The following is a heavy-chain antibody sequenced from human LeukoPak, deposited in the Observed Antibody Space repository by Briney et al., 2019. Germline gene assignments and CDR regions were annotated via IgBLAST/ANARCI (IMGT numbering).Heavy chain of an antibody. CDR2: INHSGST. Sequence: PSETLSLTCAVYGGSFSGYYWSWIRQPPGKGLEWIGEINHSGSTNYNPSLKSRVTISVDTSKNQFSLKLSSVTAADTAVYYCARGLVVVEPGVYYFDYWGQGTLVTVSS. CDR3: ARGLVVVEPGVYYFDY. CDR1: GGSFSGYY. D-gene: IGHD2-15*01. J-gene: IGHJ4*02. V-gene: IGHV4-34*01.